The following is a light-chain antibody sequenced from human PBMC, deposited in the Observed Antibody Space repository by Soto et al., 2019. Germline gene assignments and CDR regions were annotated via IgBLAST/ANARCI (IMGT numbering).Light chain of an antibody. CDR2: DAS. J-gene: IGKJ1*01. Sequence: EVVLTQSPATLSLSPGETATLSCRASQSVAVYLAWYQQKLGQAPRLLIHDASRRATGLPARFRASGAGTDFTLTISSVERKVLAVYYCQDRSRWPRTFGQGTKGEI. CDR1: QSVAVY. V-gene: IGKV3-11*01. CDR3: QDRSRWPRT.